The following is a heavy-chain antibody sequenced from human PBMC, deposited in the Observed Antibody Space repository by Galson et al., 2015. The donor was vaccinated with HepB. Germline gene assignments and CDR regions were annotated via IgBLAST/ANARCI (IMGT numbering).Heavy chain of an antibody. CDR2: ISYDGSNR. J-gene: IGHJ4*02. V-gene: IGHV3-30*03. CDR1: GFRFNTYG. D-gene: IGHD3-10*01. CDR3: ARDIGQSYDTYYPFDH. Sequence: SLRLSCAASGFRFNTYGIHWVRQAPGRGLQWVAFISYDGSNRYYGDSVKGRFTISRDNAKNSLYLQMDSLRVDDTAVYYCARDIGQSYDTYYPFDHWGQGARVTVSS.